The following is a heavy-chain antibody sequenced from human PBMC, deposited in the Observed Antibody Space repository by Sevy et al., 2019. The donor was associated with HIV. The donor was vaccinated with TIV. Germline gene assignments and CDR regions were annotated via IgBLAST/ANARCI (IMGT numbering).Heavy chain of an antibody. CDR2: IYYSGST. Sequence: SETLSLTCTVSGGSISSSSYYWGWIHQPPGKGLEWIGSIYYSGSTYYNPSLKSRVTISVDTSKNQFSLKLSSVTAADTAVYYCARHRIEHYYDSSGYSPGAFDIWGQGTMVTVSS. V-gene: IGHV4-39*01. CDR1: GGSISSSSYY. CDR3: ARHRIEHYYDSSGYSPGAFDI. J-gene: IGHJ3*02. D-gene: IGHD3-22*01.